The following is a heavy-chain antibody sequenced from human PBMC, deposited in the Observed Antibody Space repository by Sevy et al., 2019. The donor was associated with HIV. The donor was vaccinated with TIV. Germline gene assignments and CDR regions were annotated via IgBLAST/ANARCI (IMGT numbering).Heavy chain of an antibody. CDR1: GYTLTSHY. CDR3: ASLAAASGLDYLDV. D-gene: IGHD6-13*01. V-gene: IGHV1-46*01. J-gene: IGHJ6*03. Sequence: ASVKVSCKASGYTLTSHYMHWVRQAPGQGLEWMGISNPSGGYTRYAQKFQGRVIMTRDTSTSTAHMELSSLRSDDPAVYYCASLAAASGLDYLDVWGKGTTATVYS. CDR2: SNPSGGYT.